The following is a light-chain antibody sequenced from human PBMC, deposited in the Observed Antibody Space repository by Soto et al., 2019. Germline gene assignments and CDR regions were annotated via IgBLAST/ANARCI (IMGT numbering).Light chain of an antibody. CDR1: QSVISA. CDR2: VAS. J-gene: IGKJ4*01. CDR3: QQYKKWPPLT. Sequence: EIVMTQSPATLSLSPGERATLSCRASQSVISALAWYQQKHGQTPTLLIYVASTSATGSPARCSGSGSETEFTLTISSMQYEDFAVYYCQQYKKWPPLTFGGGTRVEI. V-gene: IGKV3-15*01.